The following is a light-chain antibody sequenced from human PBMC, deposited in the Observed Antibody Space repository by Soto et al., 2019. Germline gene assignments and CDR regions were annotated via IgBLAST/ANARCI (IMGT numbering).Light chain of an antibody. CDR2: KDS. CDR1: ALPKQY. CDR3: QSADSSGPYV. V-gene: IGLV3-25*03. J-gene: IGLJ1*01. Sequence: SYELTQPPSVSVSPGQTARITCSGDALPKQYAYWYQQKPGQAPVLVIYKDSGRSSGIPERFSGSSSGTTVTLTISGVQAEDEADDYCQSADSSGPYVFGTGTKLTVL.